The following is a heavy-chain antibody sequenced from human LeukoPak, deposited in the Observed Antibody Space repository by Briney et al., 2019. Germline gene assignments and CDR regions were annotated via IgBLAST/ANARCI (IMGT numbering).Heavy chain of an antibody. CDR3: AREVYSYPDY. CDR1: GGSISSRSYY. J-gene: IGHJ4*02. CDR2: IYTSGST. Sequence: SETLSLTCTVSGGSISSRSYYWGWIRQPAGKGLEWIGRIYTSGSTNYNPSLKSRVTISVDTSKNQFSLKLSSVTAADAAVYYCAREVYSYPDYWGQGTLVTVSS. V-gene: IGHV4-61*02. D-gene: IGHD5-18*01.